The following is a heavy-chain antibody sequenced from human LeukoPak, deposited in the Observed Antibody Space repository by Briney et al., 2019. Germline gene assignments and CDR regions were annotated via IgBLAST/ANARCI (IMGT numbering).Heavy chain of an antibody. CDR1: GYTFTGYY. D-gene: IGHD2-2*01. CDR2: INPNTGET. CDR3: ASYPRYSSTPPFDY. Sequence: ASVKVSCKASGYTFTGYYMHWVRQAPGQGLEWMGWINPNTGETNSAQKFQGRVTMTRDTTINTAYMELTRLTSDDMAVYYCASYPRYSSTPPFDYWGQGTLVTVSS. J-gene: IGHJ4*02. V-gene: IGHV1-2*02.